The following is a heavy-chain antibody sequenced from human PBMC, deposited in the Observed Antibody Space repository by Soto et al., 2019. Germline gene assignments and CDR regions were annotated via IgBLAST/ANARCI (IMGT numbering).Heavy chain of an antibody. CDR2: INPNSGGT. CDR3: ARRGVCSGGSCYSPYGMDV. Sequence: QVQLVQSGAEVKKPGASVKVSCKASGYTFTGYYMHWVQQAPGQGLEWMGWINPNSGGTNYAQKFQGRVTMTRDTSISTAYMELSRLRSDDTAVYYCARRGVCSGGSCYSPYGMDVWGQGTTVTVSS. D-gene: IGHD2-15*01. J-gene: IGHJ6*02. CDR1: GYTFTGYY. V-gene: IGHV1-2*02.